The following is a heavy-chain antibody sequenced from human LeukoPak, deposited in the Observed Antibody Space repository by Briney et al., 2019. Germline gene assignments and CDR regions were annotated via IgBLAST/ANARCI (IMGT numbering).Heavy chain of an antibody. Sequence: GGSLRLSCAASGFTFASYWMSWVRQAPGKGPEWVANIRQDETEKNYVDSVKGRFTISRDNAKNSLYLQMNSLRAEDTAVYYCSREDREIKYDFLIGYSSTSSFDHWGQGTLVTVSS. CDR1: GFTFASYW. CDR3: SREDREIKYDFLIGYSSTSSFDH. D-gene: IGHD3-3*01. CDR2: IRQDETEK. V-gene: IGHV3-7*01. J-gene: IGHJ4*02.